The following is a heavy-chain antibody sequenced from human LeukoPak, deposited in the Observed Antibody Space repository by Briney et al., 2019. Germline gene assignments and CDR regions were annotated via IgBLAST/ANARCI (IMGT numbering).Heavy chain of an antibody. J-gene: IGHJ4*02. CDR1: GFTFSDYY. V-gene: IGHV3-11*04. D-gene: IGHD3-10*01. CDR3: ARDWAGGPHDY. Sequence: PGGSLRLSCAASGFTFSDYYMSWLRQAPGKGLEWVSYISSSGNNIYYVDSVKGRFIISRDNAKNSLYLQMNSLRAEDTAVYYCARDWAGGPHDYWGQGTLVTVSS. CDR2: ISSSGNNI.